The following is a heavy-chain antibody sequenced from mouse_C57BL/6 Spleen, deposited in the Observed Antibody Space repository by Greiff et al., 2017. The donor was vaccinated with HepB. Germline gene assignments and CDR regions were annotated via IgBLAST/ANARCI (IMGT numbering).Heavy chain of an antibody. Sequence: QVQLQQPGAELVKPGASVKLSCKASGYTFTSYWMHWVKQRPGQGLEWIGMIHPNSGSTNYNEKFKSKATLTVDKSSSTAYMQLSSLTSEDSAVDYCEREGEVRAFAYWGQGTLVTVSA. V-gene: IGHV1-64*01. CDR2: IHPNSGST. D-gene: IGHD2-14*01. J-gene: IGHJ3*01. CDR3: EREGEVRAFAY. CDR1: GYTFTSYW.